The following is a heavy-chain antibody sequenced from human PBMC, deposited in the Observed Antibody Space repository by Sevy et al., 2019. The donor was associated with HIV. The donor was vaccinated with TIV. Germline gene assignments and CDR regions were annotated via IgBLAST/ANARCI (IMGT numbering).Heavy chain of an antibody. J-gene: IGHJ4*02. CDR2: ISSNGLST. D-gene: IGHD3-3*01. CDR1: GFRFDYYA. V-gene: IGHV3-23*01. Sequence: GGSLRLSCAVSGFRFDYYAMTWVRQAPGKGLEWVSTISSNGLSTYYTDSVKGRFPIFRENFKNTLYLQMNSLRVEDTAVYFCAKDVPRDFWSAYSPGYFDYWGQGSLVTVSS. CDR3: AKDVPRDFWSAYSPGYFDY.